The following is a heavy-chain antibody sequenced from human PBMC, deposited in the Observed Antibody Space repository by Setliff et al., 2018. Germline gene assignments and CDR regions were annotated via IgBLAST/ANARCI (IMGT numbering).Heavy chain of an antibody. V-gene: IGHV1-3*01. Sequence: GASVKVSCKASGYTFTTYVMHWVRQAPGQRLEWMGWINPDNGNTKYSQQFQGRVTITRDTSANTAYMELSSLRSEDTAVYYCAREQWLDPPGYYYMDVWAKGTTVTVSS. CDR2: INPDNGNT. CDR3: AREQWLDPPGYYYMDV. CDR1: GYTFTTYV. J-gene: IGHJ6*03. D-gene: IGHD6-19*01.